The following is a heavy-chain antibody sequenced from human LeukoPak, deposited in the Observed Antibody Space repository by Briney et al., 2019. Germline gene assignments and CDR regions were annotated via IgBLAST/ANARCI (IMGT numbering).Heavy chain of an antibody. J-gene: IGHJ4*02. V-gene: IGHV3-23*01. D-gene: IGHD3-10*01. CDR1: GFIFSSYA. CDR2: ISGSADIT. CDR3: ATRGITMVPFDY. Sequence: GGSLRLSCAASGFIFSSYAMSWVRQAPGKGLEWVSGISGSADITDYADSVKGRFTISRDNSKNTLYLQMNSLRAEDTAVYYCATRGITMVPFDYWGQGTLLTVSS.